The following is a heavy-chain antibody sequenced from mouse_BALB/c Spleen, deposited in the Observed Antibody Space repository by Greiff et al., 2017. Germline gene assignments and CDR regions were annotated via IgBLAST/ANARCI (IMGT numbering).Heavy chain of an antibody. J-gene: IGHJ1*01. CDR2: IDTSDSYT. V-gene: IGHV1-69*01. Sequence: QVQLQQPGAELVMPGASVKMSCKASGYTFTDYWMHWVKQRPGQGLEWIGAIDTSDSYTSYNQKFKGKATLTVDESSSTAYMQLSSLTSEDSAVYYCARIVYYGSSWYFDVWGAGTTVTVSA. D-gene: IGHD1-1*01. CDR3: ARIVYYGSSWYFDV. CDR1: GYTFTDYW.